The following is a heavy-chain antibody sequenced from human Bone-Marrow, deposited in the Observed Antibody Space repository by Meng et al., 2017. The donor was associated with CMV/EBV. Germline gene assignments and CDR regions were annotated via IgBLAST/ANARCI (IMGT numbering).Heavy chain of an antibody. CDR1: GGSFSGYY. CDR3: ARGVDYYDSSGYYY. V-gene: IGHV4-34*01. CDR2: INHSGST. Sequence: QGQLQRWGAGLLKPSETLSLTCAFYGGSFSGYYWSWIRQPPGKGLEWIGEINHSGSTNYNPSLKSQVTISVDTSKNQFSLKLSSVTAADTAVYYCARGVDYYDSSGYYYWGQGTLVTVSS. D-gene: IGHD3-22*01. J-gene: IGHJ4*02.